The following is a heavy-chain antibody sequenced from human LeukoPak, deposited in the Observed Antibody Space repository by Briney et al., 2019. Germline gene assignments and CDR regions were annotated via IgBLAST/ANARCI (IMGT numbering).Heavy chain of an antibody. CDR3: ARGRLYYFDY. CDR2: IYHSGST. Sequence: SQTLSLTCAVSGVSIASGAYSWGWIRQPPGKGLEWIGYIYHSGSTYYNPSLKSRVTISVDRSKNQFSLKLSSVTAADTAVYYCARGRLYYFDYWGQGTLVTVSS. J-gene: IGHJ4*02. V-gene: IGHV4-30-2*01. CDR1: GVSIASGAYS.